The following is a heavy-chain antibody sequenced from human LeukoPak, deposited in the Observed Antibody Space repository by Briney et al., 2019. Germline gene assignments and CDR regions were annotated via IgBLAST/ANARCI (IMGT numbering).Heavy chain of an antibody. CDR3: ARVYYGSSGSPGNAFDI. CDR2: INPNSGGT. J-gene: IGHJ3*02. Sequence: ASVKVSCKASGYTFTGYYMHWVRQAPGQGLEWMGWINPNSGGTNYAQKFQGWVTMSRDTSISTAYMELSRLRSDDTAVYYCARVYYGSSGSPGNAFDIWGQGTMVTVSS. CDR1: GYTFTGYY. V-gene: IGHV1-2*04. D-gene: IGHD3-22*01.